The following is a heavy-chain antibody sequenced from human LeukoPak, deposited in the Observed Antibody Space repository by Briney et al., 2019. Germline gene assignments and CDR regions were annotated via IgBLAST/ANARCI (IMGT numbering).Heavy chain of an antibody. D-gene: IGHD3-3*01. CDR1: GFTFSSSG. J-gene: IGHJ4*02. Sequence: GGSLRLSCAASGFTFSSSGMHWVRQAPGKGLEWVAFIRFDGSNKYYADSVTGPFTISRDNSKNTLYLQMNSLRAEDAAVYYCAKDYDFWSGYYSPTRGYFDYWGQGTLVTASS. V-gene: IGHV3-30*02. CDR2: IRFDGSNK. CDR3: AKDYDFWSGYYSPTRGYFDY.